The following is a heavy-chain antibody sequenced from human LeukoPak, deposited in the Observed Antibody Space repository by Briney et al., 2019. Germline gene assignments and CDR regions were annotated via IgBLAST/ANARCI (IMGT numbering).Heavy chain of an antibody. CDR2: ISSSGRTI. Sequence: GGSLRLSCAASGFTFSSYAMSWIRQAPGKGLEWVSYISSSGRTIYYADSVKGRFTISRDNAQNSLYLQMNSLRAEDTAVYYCARSRYFDLYFFDSWGQGALVTVSS. J-gene: IGHJ4*02. CDR3: ARSRYFDLYFFDS. CDR1: GFTFSSYA. V-gene: IGHV3-11*01. D-gene: IGHD3-9*01.